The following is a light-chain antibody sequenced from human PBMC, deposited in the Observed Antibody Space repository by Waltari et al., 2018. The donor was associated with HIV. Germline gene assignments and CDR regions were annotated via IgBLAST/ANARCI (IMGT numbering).Light chain of an antibody. J-gene: IGLJ2*01. CDR3: CSYAGSSTLI. Sequence: QSALTQPASVSGSPGQSLTIPCTGTSRDVGSYNLVSWYQQNPDKAPKLMIDEVSKRPSGVSNRFSGSKSGNTASLTISGLQAEDEAAYYCCSYAGSSTLIFGGGTKLTVL. CDR1: SRDVGSYNL. V-gene: IGLV2-23*02. CDR2: EVS.